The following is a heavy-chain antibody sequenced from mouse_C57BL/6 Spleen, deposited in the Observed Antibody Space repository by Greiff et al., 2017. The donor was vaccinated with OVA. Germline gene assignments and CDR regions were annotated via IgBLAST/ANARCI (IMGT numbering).Heavy chain of an antibody. J-gene: IGHJ2*01. D-gene: IGHD1-1*01. CDR3: ARFRDYGSNYFDY. CDR1: GYTFTSYW. CDR2: IYPGSGST. Sequence: QVHVKQPGAELVKPGASVKMSCKASGYTFTSYWITWVKQRPGQGLEWIGDIYPGSGSTNYNEKFKSKATLTVDTSSSTAYMQLSSLTSEDSAVYYCARFRDYGSNYFDYWGQGTTLTVSS. V-gene: IGHV1-55*01.